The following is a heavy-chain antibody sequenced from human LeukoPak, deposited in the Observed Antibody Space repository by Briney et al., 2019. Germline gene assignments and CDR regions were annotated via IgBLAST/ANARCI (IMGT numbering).Heavy chain of an antibody. CDR3: TTNDAFDI. V-gene: IGHV3-15*01. CDR2: IKTKTNGGGGTT. CDR1: GFTFSDAW. Sequence: GGSLRLSCAASGFTFSDAWMSWVRQAPGKGLEWVGRIKTKTNGGGGTTDHAAPVKGRFTIARDDSKNTLYLQMNSLKTEDIAVYYCTTNDAFDIWGQGTMVTVSS. J-gene: IGHJ3*02.